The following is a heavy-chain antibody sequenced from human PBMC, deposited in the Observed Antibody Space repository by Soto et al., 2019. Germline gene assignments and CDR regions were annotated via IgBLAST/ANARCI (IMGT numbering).Heavy chain of an antibody. CDR2: ISSSSSTI. D-gene: IGHD1-26*01. Sequence: EVQLVESGGGLVQPRGSLRLSCAASGFTFSNSGMNWVRQAPGKGLEWVAYISSSSSTIRYADSVKGRFTISRDNAKNSLFLQMNSLRDEDTAVYYCARDRGGAGATDYWGQGTLVTVSS. CDR3: ARDRGGAGATDY. J-gene: IGHJ4*02. V-gene: IGHV3-48*02. CDR1: GFTFSNSG.